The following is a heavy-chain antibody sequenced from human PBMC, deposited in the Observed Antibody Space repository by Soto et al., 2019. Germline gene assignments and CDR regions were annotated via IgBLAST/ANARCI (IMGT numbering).Heavy chain of an antibody. CDR2: INPSGGST. D-gene: IGHD6-19*01. CDR3: ARDGRAVARYDAFDI. J-gene: IGHJ3*02. CDR1: GYTFTSYY. V-gene: IGHV1-46*01. Sequence: ASVKVSCKASGYTFTSYYMHWVRQAPGQGLEWMGIINPSGGSTSYAQKSQGRVTMTRDTSTSTVYMELSSLRSEDTAVYYCARDGRAVARYDAFDIWGQGTMVTVSS.